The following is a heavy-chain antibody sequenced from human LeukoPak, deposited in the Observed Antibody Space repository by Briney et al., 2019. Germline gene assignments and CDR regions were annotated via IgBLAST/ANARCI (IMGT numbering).Heavy chain of an antibody. D-gene: IGHD6-19*01. CDR1: GGSISSYY. CDR3: ARSIAVAGIDY. CDR2: IYYSGST. J-gene: IGHJ4*02. V-gene: IGHV4-59*01. Sequence: KPSETLSLTCAVYGGSISSYYWSWIRQPPGKGLEWIGYIYYSGSTNYNPSLKSRVTISVDTSKNQFSLKLSSVTAADTAVYYCARSIAVAGIDYWGQGTLVTVSS.